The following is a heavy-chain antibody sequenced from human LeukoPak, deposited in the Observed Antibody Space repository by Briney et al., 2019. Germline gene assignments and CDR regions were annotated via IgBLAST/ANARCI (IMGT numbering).Heavy chain of an antibody. CDR3: ASTPRSRNWFDP. J-gene: IGHJ5*02. V-gene: IGHV1-2*02. CDR2: LNPNSGGT. CDR1: GYIFTGYY. Sequence: ASVKVSCKASGYIFTGYYMHWVRQAPGQGLEWMGWLNPNSGGTNYAQKFQGRVTMTRDTSISTAYMGLSMLRSDDTAVYYCASTPRSRNWFDPWGQGTLVTVSS.